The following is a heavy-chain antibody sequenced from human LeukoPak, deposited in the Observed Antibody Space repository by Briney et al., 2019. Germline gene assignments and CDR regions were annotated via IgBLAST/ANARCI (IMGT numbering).Heavy chain of an antibody. CDR3: ARDRYNWNENWFDP. Sequence: SVKVSCKASGGTFSNCAINWVRQAPGQGLGWVGRIIPALGVANYAQKFQGRVTIAADKSTNTASMELSSLISEDTAVYYCARDRYNWNENWFDPWGQGTLVAVSS. V-gene: IGHV1-69*04. D-gene: IGHD1-1*01. CDR1: GGTFSNCA. CDR2: IIPALGVA. J-gene: IGHJ5*02.